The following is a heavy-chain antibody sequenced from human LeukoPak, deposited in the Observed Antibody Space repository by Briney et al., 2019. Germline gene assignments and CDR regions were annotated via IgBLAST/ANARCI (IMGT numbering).Heavy chain of an antibody. Sequence: GSLRLSCAASGFTFSSSAMSWVRQPPGKGLEWIGEICHSGSTNYNPSLKSRVTISVDKSKNQFSLKLSSVTAADTAVYYCARQCSGGSCRGDVGGWFDPWGQGTLVTVSS. J-gene: IGHJ5*02. CDR3: ARQCSGGSCRGDVGGWFDP. V-gene: IGHV4-4*02. CDR2: ICHSGST. CDR1: GFTFSSSAM. D-gene: IGHD2-15*01.